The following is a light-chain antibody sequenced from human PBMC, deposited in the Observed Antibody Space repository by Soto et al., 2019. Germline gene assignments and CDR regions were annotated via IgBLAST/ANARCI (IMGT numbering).Light chain of an antibody. CDR2: DAS. Sequence: EIALTQSPATLSLSPGERATLSCRASQSVSSFLAWYQQKPGQAPRLLIYDASNRATGIPARFSGSGSGTDFTLTISSLEPEDFALYYCQQRSSWPRTFGQGTKVDI. CDR1: QSVSSF. V-gene: IGKV3-11*01. J-gene: IGKJ1*01. CDR3: QQRSSWPRT.